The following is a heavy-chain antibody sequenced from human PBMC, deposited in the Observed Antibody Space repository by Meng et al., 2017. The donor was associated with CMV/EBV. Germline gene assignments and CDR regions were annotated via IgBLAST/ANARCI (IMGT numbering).Heavy chain of an antibody. D-gene: IGHD2-2*02. J-gene: IGHJ6*02. V-gene: IGHV3-21*04. CDR2: ISSSSYI. CDR3: AKVGRDCSSSSCYTGYYGMDV. Sequence: GGSLRLSCAASGFTFSSYSMNWVRQAPGKGLEWVSSISSSSYIYYADSVKGRFTISRDNAKNSLYLQMNSLRAEDTALYYCAKVGRDCSSSSCYTGYYGMDVWGQGTTVTVSS. CDR1: GFTFSSYS.